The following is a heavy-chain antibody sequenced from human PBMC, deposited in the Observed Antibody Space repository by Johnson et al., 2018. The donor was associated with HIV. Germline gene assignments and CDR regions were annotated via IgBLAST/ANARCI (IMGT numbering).Heavy chain of an antibody. CDR2: IYSGGST. CDR1: GFTVSSNY. V-gene: IGHV3-66*01. J-gene: IGHJ3*02. CDR3: ARGSTVTTLSGAFDI. Sequence: VQLVESGGGLVQPGGSLRLSCAASGFTVSSNYMSWVRQAPGKGLEWVSVIYSGGSTYYADSVKGRFTISRDNSKNTLYLQMNSLRADDTAVYYCARGSTVTTLSGAFDIWGQGTLVTV. D-gene: IGHD4-11*01.